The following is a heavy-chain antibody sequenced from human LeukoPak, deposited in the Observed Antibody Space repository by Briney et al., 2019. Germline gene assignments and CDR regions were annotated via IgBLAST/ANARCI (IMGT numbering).Heavy chain of an antibody. J-gene: IGHJ6*03. CDR2: IYYSGST. D-gene: IGHD3-10*01. Sequence: SETLSLTCTVSGGSISSYYWSWIRQPPGKGLERIGYIYYSGSTNYNPSLKSRVTISVDTSKNQFSLKLSSVTAADTAVYYCARCSNGSGTYYNPYYYYYMDVWGKGTTVTVSS. V-gene: IGHV4-59*08. CDR1: GGSISSYY. CDR3: ARCSNGSGTYYNPYYYYYMDV.